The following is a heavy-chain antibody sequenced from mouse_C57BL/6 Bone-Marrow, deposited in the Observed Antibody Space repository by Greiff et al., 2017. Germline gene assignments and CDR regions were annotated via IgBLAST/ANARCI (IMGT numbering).Heavy chain of an antibody. J-gene: IGHJ2*01. CDR1: GFNIKDDY. CDR2: IDPENGDT. V-gene: IGHV14-4*01. CDR3: TSLFITTVVFDY. D-gene: IGHD1-1*01. Sequence: VQLQQSGAELVRPGASVKLSCTASGFNIKDDYMHLVKQRPEQGLEWIGWIDPENGDTEYASKFQGKATITADTSSNTAYLQLSSLTSEDTAVYYCTSLFITTVVFDYWGQGTTLTVSS.